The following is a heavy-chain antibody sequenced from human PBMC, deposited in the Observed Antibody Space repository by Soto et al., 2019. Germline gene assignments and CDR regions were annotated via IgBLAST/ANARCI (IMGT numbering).Heavy chain of an antibody. J-gene: IGHJ3*02. V-gene: IGHV1-18*04. Sequence: ASVKVSCKASGYTFTSYGISWVRQAPGQGLEWMGWISAYNGNTNYAQKLQGRVTMTTDTSTSTAYMEPRSLRSDDTAVYYCARVVAAAGKDAFDIWGQGTMVTLSS. CDR2: ISAYNGNT. CDR1: GYTFTSYG. D-gene: IGHD6-13*01. CDR3: ARVVAAAGKDAFDI.